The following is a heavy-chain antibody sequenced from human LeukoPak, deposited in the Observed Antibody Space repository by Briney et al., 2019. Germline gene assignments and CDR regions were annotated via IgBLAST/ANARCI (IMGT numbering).Heavy chain of an antibody. Sequence: GGSLRLSCAASGFTFSDYYMSWIRQAPGKGLEWVSYISSSSSYTNYADSVKGRFTISRDNAKNSLYLQMNSLGAEDTAVYYCARVTYGSGSYWFDPWGQGTLVTVSS. CDR2: ISSSSSYT. D-gene: IGHD3-10*01. CDR1: GFTFSDYY. V-gene: IGHV3-11*06. J-gene: IGHJ5*02. CDR3: ARVTYGSGSYWFDP.